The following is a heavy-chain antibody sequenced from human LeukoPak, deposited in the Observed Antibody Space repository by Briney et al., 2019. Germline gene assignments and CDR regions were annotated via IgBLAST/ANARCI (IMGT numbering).Heavy chain of an antibody. CDR3: ARGVRRSDI. V-gene: IGHV5-51*01. CDR1: GYSFISHC. J-gene: IGHJ3*02. Sequence: GESLKISCKGSGYSFISHCIGWVRQVPGKGLEWMGIIYPGDSDTRYSPAFEGQVTMSVDKSISTAYLQWSSLKASDTVLYYCARGVRRSDIWGQGTMVTVSS. CDR2: IYPGDSDT.